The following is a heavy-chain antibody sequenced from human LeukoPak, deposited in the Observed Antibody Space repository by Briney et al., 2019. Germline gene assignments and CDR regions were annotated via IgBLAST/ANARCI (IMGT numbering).Heavy chain of an antibody. Sequence: GASVKVSCKASGYTFTSYGISWVRQAPGQGLEWMGWISAYSGDTNYAQKLQGRVTMTTDTSTSTAYMELRSLRSDDTAVYYCARDQFGLDFWSGYYRENWFDPWGQGTLVTVSS. D-gene: IGHD3-3*01. CDR3: ARDQFGLDFWSGYYRENWFDP. V-gene: IGHV1-18*01. CDR2: ISAYSGDT. CDR1: GYTFTSYG. J-gene: IGHJ5*02.